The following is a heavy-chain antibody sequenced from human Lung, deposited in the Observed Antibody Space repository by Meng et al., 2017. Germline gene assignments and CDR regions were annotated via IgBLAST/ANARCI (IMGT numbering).Heavy chain of an antibody. V-gene: IGHV1-3*05. Sequence: QSGCEDTKPGATVKVPCKASGYTFTSYAMHWVRQAPGQRLEWMGWINAGNGNTKYSQKFQGRVTITRDTSASTAYMELSSLRSEDTAVYYCARGDYCGGDCYWFDYWGQGTLVTVSS. D-gene: IGHD2-21*02. CDR3: ARGDYCGGDCYWFDY. CDR2: INAGNGNT. CDR1: GYTFTSYA. J-gene: IGHJ4*02.